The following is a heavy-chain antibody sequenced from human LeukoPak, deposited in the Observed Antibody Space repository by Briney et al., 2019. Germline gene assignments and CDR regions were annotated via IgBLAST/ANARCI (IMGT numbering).Heavy chain of an antibody. CDR2: ITGSGDST. D-gene: IGHD4-17*01. CDR1: RFIFSNYA. V-gene: IGHV3-23*01. J-gene: IGHJ4*02. CDR3: ARDRYGDYSFDY. Sequence: GGSLRLSCAASRFIFSNYAMNWVRQPPGRGLQWVAGITGSGDSTYYADSVKGRFTISRDNSKNMPYLEMNSLRDEDTADYYCARDRYGDYSFDYWGQGILVTVSS.